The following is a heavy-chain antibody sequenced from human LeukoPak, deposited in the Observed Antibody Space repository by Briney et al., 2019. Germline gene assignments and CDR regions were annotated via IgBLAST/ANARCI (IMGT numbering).Heavy chain of an antibody. J-gene: IGHJ3*02. Sequence: GGSLRLSCAASGFTFSSSSMNWVRQTPAKGLEWMANIRQDGNIKYYVDSVRGRFSISRDNAKNSLYLQMNNLRVDDTALYYCAREIVGYDAFDIWGQGTMVTVSS. CDR2: IRQDGNIK. V-gene: IGHV3-7*01. D-gene: IGHD1-1*01. CDR1: GFTFSSSS. CDR3: AREIVGYDAFDI.